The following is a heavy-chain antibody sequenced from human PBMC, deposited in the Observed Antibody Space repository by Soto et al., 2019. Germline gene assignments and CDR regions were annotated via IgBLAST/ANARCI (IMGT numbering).Heavy chain of an antibody. CDR3: ARLITSSEALDY. J-gene: IGHJ4*02. CDR1: GYTFTGYY. D-gene: IGHD6-6*01. V-gene: IGHV1-2*02. CDR2: INPNSGGT. Sequence: GASVKVSCKASGYTFTGYYMHWVQQAPGQGLEWMGWINPNSGGTNYAQKFQGRVTMTRDTSISTAYMELSRLRSDDTAVYYCARLITSSEALDYWGQGTLVTVSS.